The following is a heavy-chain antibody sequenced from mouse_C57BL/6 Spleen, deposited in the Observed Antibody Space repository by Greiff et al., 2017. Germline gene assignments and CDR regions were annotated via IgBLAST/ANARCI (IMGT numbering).Heavy chain of an antibody. Sequence: VQLQQSGAELARPGASVKLSCKASGYTFTSYGISWVKQRTGQGLEWIGEIYPRSGNTYYNEKFKGKATLTADKSSSTAYMELRSLTSEDSAVFFCARRRITTVVPDWYFDVWGTGTTVTVSS. CDR1: GYTFTSYG. CDR3: ARRRITTVVPDWYFDV. D-gene: IGHD1-1*01. CDR2: IYPRSGNT. V-gene: IGHV1-81*01. J-gene: IGHJ1*03.